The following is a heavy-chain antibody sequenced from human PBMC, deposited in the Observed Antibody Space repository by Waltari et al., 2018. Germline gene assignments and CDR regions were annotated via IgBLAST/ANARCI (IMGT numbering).Heavy chain of an antibody. CDR3: ATKRESSASGFDY. J-gene: IGHJ4*02. CDR2: IYYSGDT. Sequence: QLQLQESGPGLVKPSETLSFTCTVSGGSISSSSYYWGWIRQPPGKGLAWIGGIYYSGDTYYNPALKSRVTISVDTSKNQFSLKRSSVTAADTAVYYCATKRESSASGFDYWGQGTLVTVSS. D-gene: IGHD6-19*01. CDR1: GGSISSSSYY. V-gene: IGHV4-39*01.